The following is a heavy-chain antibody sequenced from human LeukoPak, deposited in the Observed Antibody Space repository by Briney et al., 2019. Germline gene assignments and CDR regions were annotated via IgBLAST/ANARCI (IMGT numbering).Heavy chain of an antibody. CDR2: IYYSGTT. V-gene: IGHV4-59*12. J-gene: IGHJ6*02. CDR1: GDSITTYF. Sequence: PSETLSLTCTVSGDSITTYFWSWIRQPPGKGLEWIGYIYYSGTTNYNPSLKSRVTISVDTSKNQFSLRLSSVTAADTAVYYCARENYYDSSGYSEGMDVWGQGTTVIVSS. D-gene: IGHD3-22*01. CDR3: ARENYYDSSGYSEGMDV.